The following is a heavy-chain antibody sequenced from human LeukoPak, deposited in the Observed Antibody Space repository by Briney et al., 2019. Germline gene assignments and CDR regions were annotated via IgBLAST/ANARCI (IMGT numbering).Heavy chain of an antibody. CDR3: ARGYGDYEGYAFDI. J-gene: IGHJ3*02. Sequence: PSETLSLTCTVSGGSISSGDYYWSWIRQPPGKGLEWIGYIYYSGSTYYNPSLKSRVTISVDTSKNQFSLKLSSATAADTAVYYCARGYGDYEGYAFDIWGQGTMVTVSS. CDR2: IYYSGST. V-gene: IGHV4-30-4*01. CDR1: GGSISSGDYY. D-gene: IGHD4-17*01.